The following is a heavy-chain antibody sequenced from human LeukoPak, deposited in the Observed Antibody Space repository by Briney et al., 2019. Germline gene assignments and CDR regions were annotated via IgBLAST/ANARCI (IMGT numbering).Heavy chain of an antibody. J-gene: IGHJ6*04. V-gene: IGHV3-21*01. CDR1: GFTFSSYT. CDR3: AELGITMIGGV. Sequence: GGSLRLSCAASGFTFSSYTMNWVRQAPGKGLEWVSSISSSSSYIYYADSVKGRFTISRDNAKNSLYLQMNSLRAEDTAVYYCAELGITMIGGVWGKGATVTISS. D-gene: IGHD3-10*02. CDR2: ISSSSSYI.